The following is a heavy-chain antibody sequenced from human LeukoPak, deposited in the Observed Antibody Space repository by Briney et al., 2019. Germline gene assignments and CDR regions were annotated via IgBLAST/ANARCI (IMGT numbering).Heavy chain of an antibody. D-gene: IGHD3-22*01. Sequence: PGGSLRLSCAVSGFTFRSYWMTWVRQAPGKGLEWVANIKQDGSEKYYVDSVKGRFTISRDNAKNSLYLQMNSLRAEDTAIYYCARTDSSGYFDYWGQGTLVTVSS. V-gene: IGHV3-7*01. CDR1: GFTFRSYW. J-gene: IGHJ4*02. CDR3: ARTDSSGYFDY. CDR2: IKQDGSEK.